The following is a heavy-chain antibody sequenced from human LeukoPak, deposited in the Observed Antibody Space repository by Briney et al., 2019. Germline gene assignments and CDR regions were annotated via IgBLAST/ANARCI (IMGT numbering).Heavy chain of an antibody. D-gene: IGHD6-6*01. CDR1: GGTFSSYA. J-gene: IGHJ6*03. CDR3: ARAGYSSSSLGYYYMDV. Sequence: RASVKVSCKASGGTFSSYAISWVRQAPGQGLEWMGGIIPIFGTANYAQKFQGRVTITTDESTSTAYMELSSLRSEDTAVYYCARAGYSSSSLGYYYMDVWGKGTTVTVSS. V-gene: IGHV1-69*05. CDR2: IIPIFGTA.